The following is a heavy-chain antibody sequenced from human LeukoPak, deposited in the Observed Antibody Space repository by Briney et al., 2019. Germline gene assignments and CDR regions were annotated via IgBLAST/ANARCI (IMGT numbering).Heavy chain of an antibody. CDR1: GFTFSNYG. Sequence: GGSLRLSCAASGFTFSNYGLSWVRQAPGKGLEWVSAISGSGGSTYYADSVKGRFTISRDNSKNSLYLQMNSLRAEDTAVYYCAELGITMIGGVWGKGTTVTISS. CDR2: ISGSGGST. J-gene: IGHJ6*04. D-gene: IGHD3-10*02. V-gene: IGHV3-23*01. CDR3: AELGITMIGGV.